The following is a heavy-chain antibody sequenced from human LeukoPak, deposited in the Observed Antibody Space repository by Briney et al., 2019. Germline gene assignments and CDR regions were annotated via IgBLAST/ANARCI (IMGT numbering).Heavy chain of an antibody. CDR1: GFTFSSYS. J-gene: IGHJ4*02. V-gene: IGHV3-21*01. Sequence: PGGSLRLSCAASGFTFSSYSMNWVRQAPGKGLEWVSSISSSSSYIYYADSVKGRFTISRDNAKNSLYLQMNSLRAEDTAVYYCARGPVASGYYDSRGRNGYFDYWGQGTLVTVSS. CDR3: ARGPVASGYYDSRGRNGYFDY. CDR2: ISSSSSYI. D-gene: IGHD3-22*01.